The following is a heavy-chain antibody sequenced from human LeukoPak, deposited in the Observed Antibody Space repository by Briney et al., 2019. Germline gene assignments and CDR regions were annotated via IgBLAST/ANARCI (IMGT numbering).Heavy chain of an antibody. V-gene: IGHV4-39*01. J-gene: IGHJ6*02. Sequence: PSETLSLTCTVSGDSISSASYYWGWIRQPPGKGLEWIWSIYYSGSTYYNPSLKSRVTISVDTSKNQFSLKLNSVTAADTAAFYCARHPVDIYNYGMDVWGQGTTVTVSS. CDR1: GDSISSASYY. D-gene: IGHD4-23*01. CDR2: IYYSGST. CDR3: ARHPVDIYNYGMDV.